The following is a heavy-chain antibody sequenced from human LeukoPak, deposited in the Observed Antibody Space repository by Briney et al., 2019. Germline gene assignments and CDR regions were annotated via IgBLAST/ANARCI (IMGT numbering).Heavy chain of an antibody. D-gene: IGHD1-26*01. CDR2: IYHSGNT. CDR3: ARAEQLGPTFYMGG. CDR1: GGSISNSNC. J-gene: IGHJ6*03. Sequence: SETLSLTCAVSGGSISNSNCWSWVRRPPGKGLEWIGEIYHSGNTYYSPSLKSRVTISIDKSENQLSLKLSSVTAADTAIYYCARAEQLGPTFYMGGWGKGATVTVSS. V-gene: IGHV4-4*02.